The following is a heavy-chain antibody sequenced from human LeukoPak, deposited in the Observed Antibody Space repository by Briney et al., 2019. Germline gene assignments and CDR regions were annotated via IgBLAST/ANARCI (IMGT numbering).Heavy chain of an antibody. CDR3: ALIRSSIAAPHLEMDV. Sequence: ASVKVSCKASGYTFTSYDINWVPQATGQGLEWMGWMNPNIGNTSYTQKFQGSVTLTTNTTISTAYIELSSLRSEDTAVYYCALIRSSIAAPHLEMDVWGKGTTVTVSS. CDR2: MNPNIGNT. V-gene: IGHV1-8*01. D-gene: IGHD6-6*01. J-gene: IGHJ6*04. CDR1: GYTFTSYD.